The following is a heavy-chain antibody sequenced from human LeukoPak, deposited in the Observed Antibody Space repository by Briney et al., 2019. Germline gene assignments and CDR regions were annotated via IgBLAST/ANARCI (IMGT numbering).Heavy chain of an antibody. CDR3: ASRSSVAASGPG. J-gene: IGHJ4*02. CDR2: IYYSGST. Sequence: SETLSLTCTVSGGSISSYYWSWIRQPPGKGLEWIGYIYYSGSTNYNPSLKSRVTISVDTSKNQFSLKLSSVTAADTALYYCASRSSVAASGPGWGQGTLVTVSS. CDR1: GGSISSYY. D-gene: IGHD2-15*01. V-gene: IGHV4-59*01.